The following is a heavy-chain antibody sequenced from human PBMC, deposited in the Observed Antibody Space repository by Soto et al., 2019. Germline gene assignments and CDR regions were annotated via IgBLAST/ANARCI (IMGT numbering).Heavy chain of an antibody. Sequence: SETLSLTCTVSGGSISSYYWSWIRQPPGKGLEWIGYISYGGSTNHNPSLRSRVTISVDTSKSQFSLDLTSVTAADTAVYYCARHRRETGTYAQPLDYWGQGTLVTVSS. CDR2: ISYGGST. V-gene: IGHV4-59*08. J-gene: IGHJ4*02. CDR3: ARHRRETGTYAQPLDY. CDR1: GGSISSYY. D-gene: IGHD1-1*01.